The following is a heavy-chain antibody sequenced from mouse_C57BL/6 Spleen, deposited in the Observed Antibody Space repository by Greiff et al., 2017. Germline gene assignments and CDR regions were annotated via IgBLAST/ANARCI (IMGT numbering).Heavy chain of an antibody. CDR2: IYPSDSET. Sequence: QVQLQQPGAELVRPGSSVKLSCKASGYTFTSYWMDWVKQRPGQGLEWIGNIYPSDSETHYNQKFKDKATLPVDKSSSTAYMQLSSLTSEDSAVYYCARGGYGNLYAMDYWGQGTSVTVSS. D-gene: IGHD2-10*02. V-gene: IGHV1-61*01. CDR1: GYTFTSYW. CDR3: ARGGYGNLYAMDY. J-gene: IGHJ4*01.